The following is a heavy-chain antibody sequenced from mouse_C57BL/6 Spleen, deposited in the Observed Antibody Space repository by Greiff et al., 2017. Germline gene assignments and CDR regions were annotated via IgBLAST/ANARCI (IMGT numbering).Heavy chain of an antibody. J-gene: IGHJ2*01. Sequence: VQLVESGAELARPGASVKLSCKASGYTFTSYGISWVKQRTGQGLEWIGEIYPRSGNTYYNEKFKGKATLTADKSSSTAYMELRSLTSEDSAVYFCARIYYGNFLDYWGQGTTLTVSS. V-gene: IGHV1-81*01. CDR3: ARIYYGNFLDY. D-gene: IGHD2-1*01. CDR2: IYPRSGNT. CDR1: GYTFTSYG.